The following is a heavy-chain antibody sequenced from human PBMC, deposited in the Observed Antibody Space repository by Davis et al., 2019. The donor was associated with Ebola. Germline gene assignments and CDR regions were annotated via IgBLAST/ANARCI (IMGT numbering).Heavy chain of an antibody. CDR2: IYYSGST. CDR1: GGSISSSSYY. CDR3: ARHSLPGSIVVVVAYNWFDP. D-gene: IGHD2-15*01. V-gene: IGHV4-39*01. J-gene: IGHJ5*02. Sequence: SETLSLTCTVSGGSISSSSYYWGWIRQHPGKGLEWIGSIYYSGSTYYNPSLKSRVTISVDTSKNQFSLKLSSVTAADTAVYYCARHSLPGSIVVVVAYNWFDPWGQGTLVTVSS.